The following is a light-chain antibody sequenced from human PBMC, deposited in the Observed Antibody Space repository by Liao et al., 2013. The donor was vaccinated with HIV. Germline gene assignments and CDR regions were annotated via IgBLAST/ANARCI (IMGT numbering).Light chain of an antibody. CDR3: QTWDSTSYV. V-gene: IGLV3-1*01. J-gene: IGLJ1*01. Sequence: SYELAQPPSVSVSPGQTASITCSGDYLGDKYASWYHVKPGQSPVLVIYQDNKRPSGIPERFSGSTSGNTATLTISGTQAIDEADYYCQTWDSTSYVFGTGTKVIVL. CDR2: QDN. CDR1: YLGDKY.